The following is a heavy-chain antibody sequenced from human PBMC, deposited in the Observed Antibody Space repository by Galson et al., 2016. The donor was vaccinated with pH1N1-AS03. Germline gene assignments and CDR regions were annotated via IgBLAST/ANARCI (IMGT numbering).Heavy chain of an antibody. CDR1: GGSIRSYY. Sequence: ETLSLTCTVSGGSIRSYYWHWIRQPPGKGLEWIGYIHSSGGTSDNPSLKSRVTIFLDTSNNQFSLILKSVTAADTAVYYCARGRAPSPVTYYFDDWGQGTLVTVSS. V-gene: IGHV4-59*01. CDR3: ARGRAPSPVTYYFDD. CDR2: IHSSGGT. J-gene: IGHJ4*02.